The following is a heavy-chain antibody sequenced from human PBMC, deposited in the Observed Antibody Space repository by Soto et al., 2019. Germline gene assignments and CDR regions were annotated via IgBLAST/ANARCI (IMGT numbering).Heavy chain of an antibody. V-gene: IGHV3-7*05. D-gene: IGHD2-21*01. CDR3: ARDVEGARDY. J-gene: IGHJ4*02. CDR1: GFTFSNYW. CDR2: IKQDESEK. Sequence: EVQLVESGGGLVQPGGSLRLSCAASGFTFSNYWMSWVRQAPGKGLEWVAKIKQDESEKYFVDSVKGRFTISRDNAKNSLYLQMNSLRAEDTAVYYCARDVEGARDYWGQGTLVTVSS.